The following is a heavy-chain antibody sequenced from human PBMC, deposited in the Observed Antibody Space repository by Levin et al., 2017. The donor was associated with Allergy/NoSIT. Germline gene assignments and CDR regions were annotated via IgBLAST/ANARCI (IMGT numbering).Heavy chain of an antibody. J-gene: IGHJ6*02. D-gene: IGHD6-13*01. V-gene: IGHV4-61*01. CDR3: ARADSSWDARMDV. Sequence: ASETLSLTCSLSGGSVTTGSYYWSWIRQPPGKGLEWIGYIYYSGNTNYNPSLKSRVIILVETSKRQFSLRLTSVTAADTAVYYCARADSSWDARMDVWGQGTTVTVSS. CDR1: GGSVTTGSYY. CDR2: IYYSGNT.